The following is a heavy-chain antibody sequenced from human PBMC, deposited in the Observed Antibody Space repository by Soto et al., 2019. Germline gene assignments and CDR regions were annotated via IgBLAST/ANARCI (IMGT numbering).Heavy chain of an antibody. D-gene: IGHD4-17*01. CDR2: VISLFGTA. V-gene: IGHV1-69*01. J-gene: IGHJ4*02. CDR1: GGTFSSHS. CDR3: AREVGYGDFSAALLD. Sequence: VQLMQSGAEVKKPGSSVKVSCKASGGTFSSHSINWVRQAPGQGLEWMGGVISLFGTANYANNFKGRVTITADQSTSTAYMALNSLRSDDTAVYYCAREVGYGDFSAALLDWGQGTLVTVSS.